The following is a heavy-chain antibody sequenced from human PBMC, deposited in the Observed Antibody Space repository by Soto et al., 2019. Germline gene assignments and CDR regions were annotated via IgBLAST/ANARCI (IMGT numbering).Heavy chain of an antibody. V-gene: IGHV3-11*05. CDR1: GFTFRDYY. Sequence: QVQLVESGGGLVRPGGSLRLSCEASGFTFRDYYMTWFRQAPGKGLEWLSYIDSSTKYTNYADSVKGRFTISSDNAKNSLYLQMNSLRAADSAVYYCAREYYYTMDVWGQGTMVTVSS. J-gene: IGHJ6*02. CDR3: AREYYYTMDV. CDR2: IDSSTKYT.